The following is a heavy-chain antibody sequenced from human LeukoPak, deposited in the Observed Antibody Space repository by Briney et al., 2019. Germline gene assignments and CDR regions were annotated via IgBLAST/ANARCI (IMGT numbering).Heavy chain of an antibody. V-gene: IGHV1-69*01. CDR2: TIPLFGFSA. CDR1: GVAFNSYA. CDR3: ARDRKPGGIAAAINWFDP. Sequence: GASVKVSCKASGVAFNSYAFNWVRQAPGQGLEWMGGTIPLFGFSANYAQKFQGRVTITADDSTNTVYMELSSLRSEDTAVYYCARDRKPGGIAAAINWFDPWGQGTLVTVSS. J-gene: IGHJ5*02. D-gene: IGHD6-13*01.